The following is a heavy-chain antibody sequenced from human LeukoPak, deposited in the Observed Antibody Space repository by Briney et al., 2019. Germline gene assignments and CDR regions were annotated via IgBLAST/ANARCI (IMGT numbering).Heavy chain of an antibody. J-gene: IGHJ6*03. CDR2: INSDGSST. Sequence: GGSLRLSCAASGFTFSNYGMHWVRQAPGKGLVWVSRINSDGSSTTYADSVKGRFTISRDNAKNTLYLQMNSLRAEDTAVYYCAKAGGYNHYYYYYMDVWGKGTTVTISS. CDR1: GFTFSNYG. CDR3: AKAGGYNHYYYYYMDV. D-gene: IGHD5-24*01. V-gene: IGHV3-74*01.